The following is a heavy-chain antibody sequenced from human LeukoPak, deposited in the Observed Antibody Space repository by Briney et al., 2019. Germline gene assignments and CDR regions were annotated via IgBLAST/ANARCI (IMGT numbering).Heavy chain of an antibody. CDR3: TRAPADCSSTSCYPVYFDY. Sequence: GGSLRLSCAASGFTFSNYSMHWVRQAPGKGLVWVSRISTDGSTTTYADSVKGRFTISRDNAKNTLYVHMNSLRAEDTAVYYCTRAPADCSSTSCYPVYFDYWGQGTLVTVSS. V-gene: IGHV3-74*01. CDR1: GFTFSNYS. D-gene: IGHD2-2*01. J-gene: IGHJ4*02. CDR2: ISTDGSTT.